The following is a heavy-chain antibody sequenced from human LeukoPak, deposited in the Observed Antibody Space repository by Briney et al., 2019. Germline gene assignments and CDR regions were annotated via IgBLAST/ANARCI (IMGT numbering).Heavy chain of an antibody. J-gene: IGHJ4*02. Sequence: SETLSLTCSVSGGPITISDYYWGWIRQPPGKGLEWIGRISYTGNAYYSPSLKSRVAMSVDTSNNLFSLRLRSVTAADTAVYYCARTITFGGVTVLFDYWGQGILVTVSS. CDR3: ARTITFGGVTVLFDY. CDR2: ISYTGNA. V-gene: IGHV4-39*02. CDR1: GGPITISDYY. D-gene: IGHD3-16*02.